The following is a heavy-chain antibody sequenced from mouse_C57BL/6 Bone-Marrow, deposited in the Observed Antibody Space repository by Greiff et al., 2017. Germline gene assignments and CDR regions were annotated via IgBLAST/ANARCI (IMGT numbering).Heavy chain of an antibody. V-gene: IGHV1-55*01. CDR1: GYTFTSYW. CDR3: AREDLPVVASGYFDY. D-gene: IGHD1-1*01. CDR2: IYPGSGST. J-gene: IGHJ2*01. Sequence: QVQLQQPGAELVKPGASVRMSCKASGYTFTSYWITWVKQRPGQGLEWIGDIYPGSGSTNYNEKFKSKATLTVDTSSSIAYMQLSSLTSEDSAVYYCAREDLPVVASGYFDYWGQGTTLTVSS.